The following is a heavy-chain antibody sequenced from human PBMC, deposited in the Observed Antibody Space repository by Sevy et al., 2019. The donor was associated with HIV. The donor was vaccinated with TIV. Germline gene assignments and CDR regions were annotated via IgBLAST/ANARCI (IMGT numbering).Heavy chain of an antibody. Sequence: GGSLRLSCAASGFTFSNAWMSWVRQAPGKGLEWVGRIKSKTDGGTTDYAAPVKGRFTISRDDSKNTLYLQMNSLKTEDTAVYYCTTDFRNTMIVVVNAFDIWGQGTMVTVS. CDR1: GFTFSNAW. CDR3: TTDFRNTMIVVVNAFDI. D-gene: IGHD3-22*01. CDR2: IKSKTDGGTT. J-gene: IGHJ3*02. V-gene: IGHV3-15*01.